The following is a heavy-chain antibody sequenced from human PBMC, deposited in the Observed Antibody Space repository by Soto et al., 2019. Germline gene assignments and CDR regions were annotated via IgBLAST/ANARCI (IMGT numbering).Heavy chain of an antibody. CDR1: GFTLSSNW. J-gene: IGHJ4*02. CDR2: INSDGSST. CDR3: ARTSTGRYYAH. Sequence: PGGSLRLSCAASGFTLSSNWMHWVRQAPGKGLVWVSRINSDGSSTNYADSVKGRFTVSRGNAKNTLYLQMNSLRAEDTAVYYCARTSTGRYYAHWGQGTLVTVSS. V-gene: IGHV3-74*01. D-gene: IGHD6-19*01.